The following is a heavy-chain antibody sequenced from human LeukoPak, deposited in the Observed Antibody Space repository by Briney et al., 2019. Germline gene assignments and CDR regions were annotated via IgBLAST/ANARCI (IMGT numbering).Heavy chain of an antibody. J-gene: IGHJ4*02. CDR2: ISSSGSTT. V-gene: IGHV3-48*01. D-gene: IGHD2-2*01. Sequence: GGSLRLSCAASAFTFSSYSMNWVRQAPGKGLERVSYISSSGSTTYYADSVKGRFTISRDNAKNSLYLQMNSLRAEDTAVYYCASYCSTTSCYAVDYWGQGTLVTVSS. CDR3: ASYCSTTSCYAVDY. CDR1: AFTFSSYS.